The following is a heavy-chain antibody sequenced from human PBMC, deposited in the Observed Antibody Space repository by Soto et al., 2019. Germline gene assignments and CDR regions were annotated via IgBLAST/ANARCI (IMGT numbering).Heavy chain of an antibody. D-gene: IGHD3-9*01. J-gene: IGHJ1*01. CDR3: ATGCNDWHF. CDR1: DFSISSCW. Sequence: GGSLRLSCAASDFSISSCWMSWVRQAPGKGLEWVANIGPDGSVKYYVDSVKGRFTISRDNARNSLDLQMNSLRDEDTALYYCATGCNDWHFWGQGTLVTVPS. V-gene: IGHV3-7*01. CDR2: IGPDGSVK.